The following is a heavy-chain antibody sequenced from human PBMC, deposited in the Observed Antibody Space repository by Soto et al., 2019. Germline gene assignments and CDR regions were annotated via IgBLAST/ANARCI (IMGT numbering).Heavy chain of an antibody. CDR1: GGSISSYY. Sequence: SETLSLTCTVSGGSISSYYWSWIRQPPGKGLEWIGYIYYSGSTNYNPSLKSRVTISVDTSKNQFSLKLSSVTTADTAVYYCARAPGITIFGVVTLFDPWGQGTLVTSPQ. J-gene: IGHJ5*02. D-gene: IGHD3-3*01. CDR2: IYYSGST. CDR3: ARAPGITIFGVVTLFDP. V-gene: IGHV4-59*01.